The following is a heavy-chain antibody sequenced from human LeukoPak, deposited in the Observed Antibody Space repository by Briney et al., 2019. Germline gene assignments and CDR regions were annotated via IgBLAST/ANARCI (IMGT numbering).Heavy chain of an antibody. CDR2: INSDGSST. D-gene: IGHD1-26*01. V-gene: IGHV3-74*01. CDR3: ARDLAPPGSYYYYGMDV. Sequence: PGGSLRLSCAASGFTFSSYWMHWVRHAPGKGLVWVSRINSDGSSTSYADSVKGRFTISRDNAKNTLCLQMNSLRAEDTAVYYCARDLAPPGSYYYYGMDVWGQGTTVTVSS. J-gene: IGHJ6*02. CDR1: GFTFSSYW.